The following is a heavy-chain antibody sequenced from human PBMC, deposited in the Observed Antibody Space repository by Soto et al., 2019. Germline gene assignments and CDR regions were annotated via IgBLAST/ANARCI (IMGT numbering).Heavy chain of an antibody. Sequence: EVQLVESGGGLVQPGGSLRLSCADSGFTVSTYWMNWVRQAPGKGLEWVANIMQDGSEKYYVDSVKGRFTISRDNARNSLYLQMNSLRADDTGIYYCARDNGNPKGRFDPWGQGTLVTVSS. D-gene: IGHD3-10*01. J-gene: IGHJ5*02. CDR3: ARDNGNPKGRFDP. CDR1: GFTVSTYW. CDR2: IMQDGSEK. V-gene: IGHV3-7*01.